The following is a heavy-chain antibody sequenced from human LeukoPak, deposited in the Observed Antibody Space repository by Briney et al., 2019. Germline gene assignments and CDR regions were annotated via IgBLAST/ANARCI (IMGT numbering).Heavy chain of an antibody. CDR3: ARVLLGSWDWFDP. CDR2: INPDGSTT. D-gene: IGHD3-10*01. Sequence: GGSLRLSCAASKFTFSSYWMHWFRQAPGKGLVWVSRINPDGSTTNYADSVKGRFTIPRDNAKNTLYLQMNSLRAEDTAVYYCARVLLGSWDWFDPWGQGTLVTVSS. CDR1: KFTFSSYW. J-gene: IGHJ5*02. V-gene: IGHV3-74*01.